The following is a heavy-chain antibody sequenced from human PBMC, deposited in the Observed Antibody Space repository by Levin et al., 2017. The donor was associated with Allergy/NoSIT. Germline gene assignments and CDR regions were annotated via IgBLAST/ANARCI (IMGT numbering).Heavy chain of an antibody. D-gene: IGHD3-9*01. CDR1: GFTFSSYE. Sequence: PGGSLRLSCAASGFTFSSYEMNWVRQAPGKGLEWVSYISSSGSTIYYADSVKGRFTISRDNAKNSLYLQMNSLRAEDTAVYYCQRGYDILTGYYDYWGQGTLVTVSS. CDR2: ISSSGSTI. J-gene: IGHJ4*02. CDR3: QRGYDILTGYYDY. V-gene: IGHV3-48*03.